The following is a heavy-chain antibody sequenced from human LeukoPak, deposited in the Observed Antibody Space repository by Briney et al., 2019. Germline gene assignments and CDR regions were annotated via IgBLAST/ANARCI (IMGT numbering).Heavy chain of an antibody. CDR3: ARDTSVLEWLLYGAFDI. CDR1: GYTFTSYG. CDR2: ISAYNGNT. Sequence: ASVKVSCKASGYTFTSYGISWVQQAPGQGLEWMGWISAYNGNTNYAQKLQGRVTMTTDTSTSTAYMELRSLRSDDTAVYYCARDTSVLEWLLYGAFDIWGQGTMVTVSS. V-gene: IGHV1-18*01. D-gene: IGHD3-3*01. J-gene: IGHJ3*02.